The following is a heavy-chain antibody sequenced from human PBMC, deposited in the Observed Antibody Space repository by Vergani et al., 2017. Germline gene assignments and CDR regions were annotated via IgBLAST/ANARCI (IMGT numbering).Heavy chain of an antibody. CDR1: GGSVRTSIGYY. Sequence: QVQLQESGPGLVKPSQTLSLSCTVSGGSVRTSIGYYWTWIRQPAGKTLEWIGEIFSSGTTNYNPSFKNRVTMSVDTSKNQYSLKLNSVTDADTAVYYCARGSRAEGGSGPDKWGQGTLVTVSS. V-gene: IGHV4-61*02. CDR2: IFSSGTT. D-gene: IGHD6-13*01. J-gene: IGHJ4*02. CDR3: ARGSRAEGGSGPDK.